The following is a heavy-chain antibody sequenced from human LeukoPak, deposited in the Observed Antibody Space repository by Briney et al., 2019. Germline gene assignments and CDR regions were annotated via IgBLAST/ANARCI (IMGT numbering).Heavy chain of an antibody. CDR3: TNGDCRGGRCSSGAY. D-gene: IGHD2-15*01. CDR1: GFTFRSYG. V-gene: IGHV3-30*02. J-gene: IGHJ4*02. CDR2: TRDDGSKN. Sequence: GGSLRLSCAASGFTFRSYGMHWVRQAPGKGLEWVAYTRDDGSKNWYGDSVKGRFTISRDNPKNTLYLQMKSPRGEDTAVYYCTNGDCRGGRCSSGAYWGQGTLVTVSS.